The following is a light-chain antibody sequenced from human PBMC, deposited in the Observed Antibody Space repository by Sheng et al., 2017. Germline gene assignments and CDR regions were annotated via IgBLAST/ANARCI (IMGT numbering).Light chain of an antibody. CDR1: QGISSW. CDR3: QQYDKWPVP. CDR2: AAS. Sequence: DIQMTQSPSSVSASVGDRVTITCRASQGISSWLAWYQQKPGKAPKLLIYAASTLQSGVPSRFSGSGSGTDFTLTINSLQPEDVATYYCQQYDKWPVPFGGGTKVEIK. V-gene: IGKV1-27*01. J-gene: IGKJ4*01.